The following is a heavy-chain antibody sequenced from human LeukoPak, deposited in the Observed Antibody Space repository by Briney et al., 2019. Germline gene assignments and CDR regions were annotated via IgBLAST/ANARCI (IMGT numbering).Heavy chain of an antibody. Sequence: GGSLRLSCAASGFTFSSYALSWVRQAPGKGLEWVSGISGSGGSTYYADSVKGRFTISRDNSKNTLYLQMNSLRAEDTAVYYCARDHEWGRAYFDYWGQGTLVTVSS. D-gene: IGHD1-26*01. CDR2: ISGSGGST. J-gene: IGHJ4*02. V-gene: IGHV3-23*01. CDR1: GFTFSSYA. CDR3: ARDHEWGRAYFDY.